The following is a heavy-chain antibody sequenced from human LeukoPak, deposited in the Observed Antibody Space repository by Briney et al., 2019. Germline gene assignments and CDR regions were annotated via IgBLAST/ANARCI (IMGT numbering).Heavy chain of an antibody. CDR3: ARDRHYYGSGSFSAFYYMDV. Sequence: SVKVSCKASGGTFSSYAISWVRQAPGQGLEWMGGIIPIFGTANYAQKFQGRVTMTRDTSTSTVYMELSSLRSEDTAVYYCARDRHYYGSGSFSAFYYMDVWGKGTTVTVSS. CDR1: GGTFSSYA. CDR2: IIPIFGTA. J-gene: IGHJ6*03. V-gene: IGHV1-69*05. D-gene: IGHD3-10*01.